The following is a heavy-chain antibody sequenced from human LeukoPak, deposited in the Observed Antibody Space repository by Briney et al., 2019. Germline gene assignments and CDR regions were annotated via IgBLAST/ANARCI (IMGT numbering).Heavy chain of an antibody. D-gene: IGHD3-22*01. Sequence: PGGSLRLSCAASGFTFSSYGMHWVRQAPGKGLEWVSSISGSGGSIYDADSVKGRFTISRDNSKNTLYLQMNSLRAEDTAVYYCAKTKAFTSGFPLDLWGQGTLVTVSS. J-gene: IGHJ5*02. V-gene: IGHV3-23*01. CDR2: ISGSGGSI. CDR3: AKTKAFTSGFPLDL. CDR1: GFTFSSYG.